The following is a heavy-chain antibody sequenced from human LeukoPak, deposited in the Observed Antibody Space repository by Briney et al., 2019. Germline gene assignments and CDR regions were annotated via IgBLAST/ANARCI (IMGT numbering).Heavy chain of an antibody. CDR2: IKSKTDGGTT. D-gene: IGHD1-7*01. Sequence: GGSLRLSCAASGFTFSDHYMDWVRQAPGKGLEWVGHIKSKTDGGTTDYAAPVKGRFTISRDDSKNTMYLQMNSLKTEDTAVYYCTHTAQRNYGFDYWGQGTLVTVSS. J-gene: IGHJ4*02. CDR1: GFTFSDHY. V-gene: IGHV3-15*01. CDR3: THTAQRNYGFDY.